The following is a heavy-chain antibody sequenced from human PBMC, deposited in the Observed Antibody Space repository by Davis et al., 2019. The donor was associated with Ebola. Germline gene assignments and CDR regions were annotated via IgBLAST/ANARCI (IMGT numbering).Heavy chain of an antibody. V-gene: IGHV3-23*01. D-gene: IGHD3-10*01. J-gene: IGHJ4*02. CDR1: GFTFNTYV. CDR3: AKCRGGSGPNYLDF. Sequence: PGGSLRLSCAASGFTFNTYVMSWVRQAPGQGLEWVSSIGGSVDNTYFADSVKGRFAISRDNSKNTLYLQMGSLGADDTAVYYCAKCRGGSGPNYLDFWGQGTLVTVSS. CDR2: IGGSVDNT.